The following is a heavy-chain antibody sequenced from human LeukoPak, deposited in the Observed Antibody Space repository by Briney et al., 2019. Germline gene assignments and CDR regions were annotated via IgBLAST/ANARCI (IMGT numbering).Heavy chain of an antibody. D-gene: IGHD2-2*01. J-gene: IGHJ6*02. V-gene: IGHV3-23*01. CDR1: GFTFSSCA. CDR3: AKAEDIVVVPAANGMDV. Sequence: GSLRLSCAASGFTFSSCAMSWVRQAPGKGLEWVSAISGSGGSTYYADSVKGRFTISRDNSKNTLYLQMNSLRAEDTAVYYCAKAEDIVVVPAANGMDVWGQGTTVTVSS. CDR2: ISGSGGST.